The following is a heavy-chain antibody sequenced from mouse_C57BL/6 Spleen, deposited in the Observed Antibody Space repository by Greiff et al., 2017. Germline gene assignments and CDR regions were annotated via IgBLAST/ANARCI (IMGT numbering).Heavy chain of an antibody. CDR2: INPNNGGT. J-gene: IGHJ1*03. V-gene: IGHV1-18*01. CDR3: ARRSYYSNYDWYFDG. Sequence: EVQLQQSGPELVKPGASVKIPCKASGYTFTDYNMDWVKQSHGKSLEWIGDINPNNGGTIYNQKFKGKATLTVDKSSSTAYMELRSLTSEDTAVYYCARRSYYSNYDWYFDGWGTGTTVTVSS. CDR1: GYTFTDYN. D-gene: IGHD2-5*01.